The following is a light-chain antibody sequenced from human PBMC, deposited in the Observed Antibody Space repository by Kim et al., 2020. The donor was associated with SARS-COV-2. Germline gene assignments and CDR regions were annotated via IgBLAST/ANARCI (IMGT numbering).Light chain of an antibody. CDR1: QGISSA. V-gene: IGKV1D-13*01. Sequence: IQLTQSPSSLSASVGDRVTITCRASQGISSALAWYQQTTGRAPTRLIYDASSWESGVPSSFSGSGSATDFSLTNSSLQPEDCATYYCQQFNNYPPYTFGQGTKLEIK. CDR2: DAS. J-gene: IGKJ2*01. CDR3: QQFNNYPPYT.